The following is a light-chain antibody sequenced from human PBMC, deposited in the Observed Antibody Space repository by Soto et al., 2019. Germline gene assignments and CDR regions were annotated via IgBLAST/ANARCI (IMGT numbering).Light chain of an antibody. J-gene: IGKJ1*01. CDR1: ENIARY. CDR2: AAS. V-gene: IGKV1-39*01. CDR3: QQSYSNPRT. Sequence: DIQMTQSPSSLSASVGDRVTITCRASENIARYLNWYQQSPWKAPELLISAASSLQSRVPSRFSGGGSGTDFTLTISSLQPEDFATYYCQQSYSNPRTFGQGTKVEIK.